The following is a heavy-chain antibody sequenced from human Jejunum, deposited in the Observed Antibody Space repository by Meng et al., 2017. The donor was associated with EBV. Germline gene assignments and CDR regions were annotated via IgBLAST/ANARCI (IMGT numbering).Heavy chain of an antibody. J-gene: IGHJ4*02. CDR3: ARGGAVGDPDH. CDR2: ISYDGTIT. D-gene: IGHD2-21*02. CDR1: AFTFRTFA. Sequence: QVQLVESGGGVVQPGTSLRLSCAASAFTFRTFAMHWVRQAPGQGLEWVAVISYDGTITHYGDSVKGRFTISRDNSKNTLYLQMNSLTTEDTAMYYCARGGAVGDPDHWDQGPLVTVYS. V-gene: IGHV3-30*03.